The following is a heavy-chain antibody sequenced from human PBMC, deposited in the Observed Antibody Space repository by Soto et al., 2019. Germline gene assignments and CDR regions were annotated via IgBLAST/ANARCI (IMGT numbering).Heavy chain of an antibody. V-gene: IGHV3-48*02. D-gene: IGHD3-9*01. CDR3: ARDLSYLAENHYDIFSGHHSPLYHCGMDV. J-gene: IGHJ6*02. Sequence: PGGSLRLSCTASGFTFSSYSMNWVRQAPGKGLEWVSYISSSSSTTYSADSVTGRFTISRDNAKNSLSLQMNSLRDEDTAVYYCARDLSYLAENHYDIFSGHHSPLYHCGMDVWGQGTTVTVSS. CDR2: ISSSSSTT. CDR1: GFTFSSYS.